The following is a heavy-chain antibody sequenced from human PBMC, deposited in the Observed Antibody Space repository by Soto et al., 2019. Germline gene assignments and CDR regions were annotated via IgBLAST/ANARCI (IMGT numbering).Heavy chain of an antibody. Sequence: QVQLVQSGAEVKKPGSSVKVSCKASGGTFSSYAISWVRQAPGQGLEWMGGIIPIFGTANYAQKFQGRVTITADESTSTAYMELSSLRSEDTAVYYCARDGARGYSYGYWGYFDYWGQGTLVTVSS. D-gene: IGHD5-18*01. V-gene: IGHV1-69*12. J-gene: IGHJ4*02. CDR2: IIPIFGTA. CDR3: ARDGARGYSYGYWGYFDY. CDR1: GGTFSSYA.